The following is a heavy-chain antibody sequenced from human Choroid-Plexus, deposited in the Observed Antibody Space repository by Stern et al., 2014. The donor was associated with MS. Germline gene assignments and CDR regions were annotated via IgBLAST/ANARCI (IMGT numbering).Heavy chain of an antibody. CDR3: AKDRQSLTFFFDH. V-gene: IGHV3-30*04. Sequence: VQLVQSGGGVVQPGRPLRLSCVASGFTFGSCSMDWVRQAPGKGLEWVACLSDDGSNKYYAASVKGRFTISRDNSQNTLYMQMSSLSPEATAVYYCAKDRQSLTFFFDHWGQGSLVTVSS. CDR1: GFTFGSCS. CDR2: LSDDGSNK. D-gene: IGHD3-16*01. J-gene: IGHJ5*02.